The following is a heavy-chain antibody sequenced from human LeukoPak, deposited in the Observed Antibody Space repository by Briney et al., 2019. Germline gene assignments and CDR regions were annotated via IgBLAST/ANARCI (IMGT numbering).Heavy chain of an antibody. CDR2: INHSGST. J-gene: IGHJ6*02. Sequence: SETLSLTCAVYGGSFSGYYWSWIRRPPGKGLEWIGEINHSGSTNYNPSLKSRVAISVDTSKNQFSLKLSSVTAADTAVYYGARGLYYYYGMDVWGQGTTVTVSS. CDR3: ARGLYYYYGMDV. V-gene: IGHV4-34*01. CDR1: GGSFSGYY.